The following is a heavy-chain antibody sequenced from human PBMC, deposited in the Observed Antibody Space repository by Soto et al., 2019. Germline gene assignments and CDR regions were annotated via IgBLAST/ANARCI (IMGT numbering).Heavy chain of an antibody. V-gene: IGHV1-3*01. D-gene: IGHD2-2*01. CDR2: INAGNGNT. J-gene: IGHJ6*02. CDR1: GYTFTSYA. Sequence: ASVKVSCKASGYTFTSYAMHWVRQAPGQRLEWMGWINAGNGNTKYSQKFQGRVTITRDTSASTAYMELSSLRSEDTAVYYFARFHNLGYCSSTSCLNYYYYGMDVWGQGTTVTVSS. CDR3: ARFHNLGYCSSTSCLNYYYYGMDV.